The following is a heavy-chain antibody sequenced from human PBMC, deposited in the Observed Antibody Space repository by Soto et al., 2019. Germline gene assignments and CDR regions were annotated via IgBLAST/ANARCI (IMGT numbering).Heavy chain of an antibody. J-gene: IGHJ6*02. Sequence: GESLKISCKGSRYSFTSYWIGWVRQMPGKGLEWMGIIYPGDSDTRYSPSFQGQVTISADKSISTAYLQWSSLKASDTAMYYCARRPRIAAAGTPDYYGMDVWGHGTTVTVSS. CDR1: RYSFTSYW. CDR2: IYPGDSDT. V-gene: IGHV5-51*01. CDR3: ARRPRIAAAGTPDYYGMDV. D-gene: IGHD6-13*01.